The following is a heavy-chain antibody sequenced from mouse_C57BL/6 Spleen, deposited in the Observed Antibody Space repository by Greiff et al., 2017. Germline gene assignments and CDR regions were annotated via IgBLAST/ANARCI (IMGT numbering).Heavy chain of an antibody. J-gene: IGHJ2*01. Sequence: QVQLQPPGTELVKPGASVKLSCKASGYTFTSYWMHWVKQRHGQGLAWIGNLNPSNGGTNYNEKFTSKATLTVDKSSSTAYLQLSSLTSEDAAVYYCARSYDYDGYFDDWGQGTTLTVSS. CDR3: ARSYDYDGYFDD. V-gene: IGHV1-53*01. CDR1: GYTFTSYW. D-gene: IGHD2-4*01. CDR2: LNPSNGGT.